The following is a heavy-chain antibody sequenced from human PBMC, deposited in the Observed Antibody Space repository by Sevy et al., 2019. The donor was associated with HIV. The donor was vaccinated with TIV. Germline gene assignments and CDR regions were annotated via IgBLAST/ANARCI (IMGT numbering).Heavy chain of an antibody. CDR3: VRDGLACATDFDY. CDR1: GFTFSNYW. D-gene: IGHD2-15*01. J-gene: IGHJ4*02. V-gene: IGHV3-7*01. CDR2: IKEDGSDK. Sequence: GGSLRLSCEVSGFTFSNYWMTWVRQAPGKGLEWVANIKEDGSDKYYGDSVKGRFSLSRDNAKNSLYLQMDSLRAEDTAVYYCVRDGLACATDFDYWGQGTLVTVSS.